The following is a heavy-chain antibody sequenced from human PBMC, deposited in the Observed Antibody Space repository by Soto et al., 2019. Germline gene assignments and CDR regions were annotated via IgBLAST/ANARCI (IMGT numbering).Heavy chain of an antibody. Sequence: QVQLVESGGGGVQPGRSLRLSCAASGFTFSSYGMHWVRQAPGKGLEWVSVISYDGRNKYYADSVKGRFTISRDNSKNTRYLQMSSLRAEDTAVYYCVKDVSFGGPHYYGLDVWGQGPTGTVSS. CDR1: GFTFSSYG. CDR3: VKDVSFGGPHYYGLDV. CDR2: ISYDGRNK. D-gene: IGHD5-18*01. V-gene: IGHV3-30*18. J-gene: IGHJ6*02.